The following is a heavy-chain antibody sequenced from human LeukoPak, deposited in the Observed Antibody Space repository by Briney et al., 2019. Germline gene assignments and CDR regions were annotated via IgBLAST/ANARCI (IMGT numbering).Heavy chain of an antibody. V-gene: IGHV3-21*01. CDR1: GFTFSSYS. Sequence: GGSLRLSCAASGFTFSSYSMNWVRQAPGKGLEWVSSISSSSSYIYYADSVKGRFTISRDNAKNSLYLQMNSLRAEDTAVYYCASAYSGSYYFDYWGQGTLVTVPS. CDR2: ISSSSSYI. J-gene: IGHJ4*02. CDR3: ASAYSGSYYFDY. D-gene: IGHD1-26*01.